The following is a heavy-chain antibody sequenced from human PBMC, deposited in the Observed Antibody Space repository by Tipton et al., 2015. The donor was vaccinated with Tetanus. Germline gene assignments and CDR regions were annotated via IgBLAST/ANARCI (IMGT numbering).Heavy chain of an antibody. CDR1: GGTFTNYA. J-gene: IGHJ4*02. D-gene: IGHD1-14*01. CDR3: AMAPNRTSRAYFY. CDR2: ITPIVGTT. V-gene: IGHV1-69*01. Sequence: QVQLVQSGAEVKKPGSSVKVSCKASGGTFTNYALSWVRQAPGQGLEWVGGITPIVGTTNSAPKFQGRVTITADQSTNTAYMELSSPRSEDAAVYSCAMAPNRTSRAYFYWGQGTQTTVSS.